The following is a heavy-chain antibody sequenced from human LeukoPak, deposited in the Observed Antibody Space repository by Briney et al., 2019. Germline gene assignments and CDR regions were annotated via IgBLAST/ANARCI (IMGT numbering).Heavy chain of an antibody. V-gene: IGHV4-30-4*08. J-gene: IGHJ2*01. Sequence: PSETLSLTCTVSGGSISSSSYYWGWICQPPGKGLEWIGYIYYSGSTYYNPSLKSRVTISVDTSKNQFSLKLSSVTAADTAVYYCARARGDYYGSGSYYGWYFDLWGRGTLVTVSS. CDR2: IYYSGST. CDR1: GGSISSSSYY. CDR3: ARARGDYYGSGSYYGWYFDL. D-gene: IGHD3-10*01.